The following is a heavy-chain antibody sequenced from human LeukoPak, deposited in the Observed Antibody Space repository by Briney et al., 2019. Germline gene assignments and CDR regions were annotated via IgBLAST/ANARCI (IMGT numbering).Heavy chain of an antibody. Sequence: GGSLRLSCAASGFTFSSYWMSWVRQAPGKGLEWVPNIKQDGSEKYYVDCVKGRFTISRDNAKNSLYLEMNSLRAEDTAVYYCARDEDYDFSSGYYIGWYESRSYGMDVWGQGTTVTVSS. J-gene: IGHJ6*02. CDR3: ARDEDYDFSSGYYIGWYESRSYGMDV. CDR1: GFTFSSYW. D-gene: IGHD3-3*01. V-gene: IGHV3-7*01. CDR2: IKQDGSEK.